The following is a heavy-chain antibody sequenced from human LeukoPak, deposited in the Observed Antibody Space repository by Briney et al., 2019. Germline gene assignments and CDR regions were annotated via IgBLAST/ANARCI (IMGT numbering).Heavy chain of an antibody. J-gene: IGHJ4*02. V-gene: IGHV3-21*01. D-gene: IGHD1-26*01. CDR1: GFTFSGYS. CDR3: ARGSGSYDY. CDR2: ISSSSSYI. Sequence: GGPLRLSCAASGFTFSGYSMNWVRQAPGKGLEWVSSISSSSSYIYYADSVKGRLTISRDNAKNSLYLQMNSLRAEDTAVYYCARGSGSYDYWGQGTLVTVSS.